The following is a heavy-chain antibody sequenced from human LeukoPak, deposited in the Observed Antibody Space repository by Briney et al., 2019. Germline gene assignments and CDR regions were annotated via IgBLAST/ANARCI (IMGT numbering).Heavy chain of an antibody. CDR1: RYTFTGYY. CDR2: INPNSGGT. CDR3: ARNDAFDI. Sequence: GGSVKVSCKASRYTFTGYYMHWVRQAPGQGLEWVGWINPNSGGTNYAQKFQGRVTMTRDTSISTAYMELSRLRSDDTAVYYCARNDAFDIWGQGTMVTVSS. J-gene: IGHJ3*02. V-gene: IGHV1-2*02.